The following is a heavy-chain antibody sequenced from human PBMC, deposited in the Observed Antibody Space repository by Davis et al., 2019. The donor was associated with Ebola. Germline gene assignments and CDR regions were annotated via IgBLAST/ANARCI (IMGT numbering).Heavy chain of an antibody. J-gene: IGHJ6*02. V-gene: IGHV1-46*01. D-gene: IGHD3-10*01. CDR3: ARYYGSGSPYYYGMDV. Sequence: ASVQVSCKASGYTFTSYYMHWVRQPPGQGLEWMGIINPSSGSTNHAQKFQGRVTMTRDTSTSTVYMELSSLRSEDTAVYYCARYYGSGSPYYYGMDVWGQGTTVTVSS. CDR1: GYTFTSYY. CDR2: INPSSGST.